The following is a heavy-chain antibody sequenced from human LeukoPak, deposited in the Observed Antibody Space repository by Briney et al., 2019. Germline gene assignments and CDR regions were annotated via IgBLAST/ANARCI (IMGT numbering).Heavy chain of an antibody. CDR3: AKCEVSVVVPAD. D-gene: IGHD2-2*01. Sequence: PWGSLRLSCAASGFTFSGYAVSWVRQAPGKGLEWVSGITASGKTYYADSVKGRFTISRDNSKNTLYLQMNSLRAEDTAVYYCAKCEVSVVVPADWGQGTLVAVSS. CDR1: GFTFSGYA. CDR2: ITASGKT. V-gene: IGHV3-23*01. J-gene: IGHJ4*02.